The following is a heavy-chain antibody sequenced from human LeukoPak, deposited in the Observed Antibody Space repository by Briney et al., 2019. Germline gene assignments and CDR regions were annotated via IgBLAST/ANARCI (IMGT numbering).Heavy chain of an antibody. Sequence: GESLRLSCAVSGFTVTSYVMHWVRQTPGEGPVWVSRMNHDGTDISYADSVKGRSTISRDNAKNTLYLQMSSLRVDDTAIYYCVRDTNFKIDYWGQRTLVTVSS. CDR3: VRDTNFKIDY. CDR1: GFTVTSYV. D-gene: IGHD2-2*01. J-gene: IGHJ4*02. V-gene: IGHV3-74*01. CDR2: MNHDGTDI.